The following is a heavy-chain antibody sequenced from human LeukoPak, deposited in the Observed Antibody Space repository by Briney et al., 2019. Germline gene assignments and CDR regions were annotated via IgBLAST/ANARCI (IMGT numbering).Heavy chain of an antibody. D-gene: IGHD3-9*01. J-gene: IGHJ6*03. CDR2: IKSKTDGGTT. V-gene: IGHV3-15*01. CDR3: TTEGHYYDILAGYYSYYYYYMDV. Sequence: GGSLRLSCAASGFTFSNAWMSWVRQAPGKGLEWVGRIKSKTDGGTTDYAAPVKGRFTISRDDSKNTLYLQMNSLKTEDTAVYYCTTEGHYYDILAGYYSYYYYYMDVWGKGTTVTISS. CDR1: GFTFSNAW.